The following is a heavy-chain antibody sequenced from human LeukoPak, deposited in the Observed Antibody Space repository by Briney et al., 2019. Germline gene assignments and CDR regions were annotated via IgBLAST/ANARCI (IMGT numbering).Heavy chain of an antibody. J-gene: IGHJ4*02. V-gene: IGHV4-4*02. Sequence: PSGTLSLTCAVSGGSATSTNWWTWVRQPPGNGLDWIGEVHLDGRTNYNPSLTGRLTMSVDLYENHISLKMTSVTAADTAVYYCAREGGFYRSLDYSGQGMLVTVSS. D-gene: IGHD3-3*01. CDR3: AREGGFYRSLDY. CDR1: GGSATSTNW. CDR2: VHLDGRT.